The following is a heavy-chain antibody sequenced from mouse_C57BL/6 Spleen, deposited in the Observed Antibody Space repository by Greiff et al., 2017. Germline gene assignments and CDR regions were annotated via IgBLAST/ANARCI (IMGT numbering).Heavy chain of an antibody. V-gene: IGHV1-82*01. CDR1: GYAFSSSW. D-gene: IGHD2-1*01. J-gene: IGHJ2*01. CDR3: ASLYYGNYAYFDY. CDR2: IYPGDGDT. Sequence: VKLQESGPELVKPGASVKISCKASGYAFSSSWMNWVKQRPGKGLEWIGRIYPGDGDTNYNGKFKGKATLTADKSSSTAYMQLSSLTSEDSAVYFCASLYYGNYAYFDYWGQGTTLTVSS.